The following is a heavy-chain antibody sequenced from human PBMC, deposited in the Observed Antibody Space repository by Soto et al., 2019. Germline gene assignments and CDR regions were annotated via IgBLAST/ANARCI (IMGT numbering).Heavy chain of an antibody. J-gene: IGHJ4*02. CDR1: GGSISSGGYY. CDR2: ISYSGGT. D-gene: IGHD3-22*01. CDR3: ASYDSSGYYWVY. Sequence: PSETLSLTCTVSGGSISSGGYYWSWIRQHPGKGLERIGYISYSGGTYYNPSLKSRVTISDDTSKNQFSLKLSSVTAADTAVYYCASYDSSGYYWVYWGQGTLVTVSS. V-gene: IGHV4-31*03.